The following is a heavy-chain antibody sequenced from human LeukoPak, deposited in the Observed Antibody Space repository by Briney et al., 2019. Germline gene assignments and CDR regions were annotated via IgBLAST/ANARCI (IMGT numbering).Heavy chain of an antibody. J-gene: IGHJ6*02. CDR3: ARGGAIRGNYYYGMDV. CDR2: IYYSGST. Sequence: PSETLCLTCTVSGGSISNYYWSWVRQPPGKGLEWIGYIYYSGSTKYNSPLKSRVTISVDTSKNQFSLKLSSVTAADTAVCYCARGGAIRGNYYYGMDVWGQGTTVTVSS. D-gene: IGHD2-2*02. CDR1: GGSISNYY. V-gene: IGHV4-59*01.